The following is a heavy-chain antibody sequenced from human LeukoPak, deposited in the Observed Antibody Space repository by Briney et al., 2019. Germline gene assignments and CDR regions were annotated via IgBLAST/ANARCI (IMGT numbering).Heavy chain of an antibody. J-gene: IGHJ4*02. CDR3: AKDRSGYDYYGQFYFDC. V-gene: IGHV3-23*01. D-gene: IGHD5-12*01. Sequence: GGSLRLSCAAYGFTFSSYAMSWVSQPPGKGREWVSAISGSGSSTYYADSVKCRFSISRDNSKNTLYLQMNSLRAEDTAVYYCAKDRSGYDYYGQFYFDCWGQGTLVTVSS. CDR2: ISGSGSST. CDR1: GFTFSSYA.